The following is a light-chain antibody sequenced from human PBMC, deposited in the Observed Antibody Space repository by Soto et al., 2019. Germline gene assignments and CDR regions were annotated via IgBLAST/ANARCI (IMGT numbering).Light chain of an antibody. V-gene: IGKV3-20*01. Sequence: EIVLTQSPGTLSLSPGERATLSCRASQSVSSSYLAWYQQKPGQAPRLLNYGASSRATGIPDRFSGSGSGTDFTLTISRLEPEDFAVYYWQQYGSSPMYTFGQGTKLEIK. CDR1: QSVSSSY. CDR2: GAS. CDR3: QQYGSSPMYT. J-gene: IGKJ2*01.